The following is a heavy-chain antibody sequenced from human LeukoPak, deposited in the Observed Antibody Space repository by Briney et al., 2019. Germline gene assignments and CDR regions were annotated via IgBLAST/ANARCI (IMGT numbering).Heavy chain of an antibody. CDR2: ISYDGSNK. V-gene: IGHV3-30*18. Sequence: PGGSLRLSCAASGFTFSSYGMHWVRQAPGKGLEWVAVISYDGSNKYYADSVKGRFTISRDNSKNTLYLQMNSLRAEDTAVYYCAKDSYYDYVWGSYRYTSQFDYWGQGTLVTVSS. D-gene: IGHD3-16*02. CDR1: GFTFSSYG. J-gene: IGHJ4*02. CDR3: AKDSYYDYVWGSYRYTSQFDY.